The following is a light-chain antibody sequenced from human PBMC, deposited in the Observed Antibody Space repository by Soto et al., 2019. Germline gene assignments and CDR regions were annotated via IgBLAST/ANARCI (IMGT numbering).Light chain of an antibody. CDR3: AAWDDSLNGVV. J-gene: IGLJ2*01. Sequence: QSALTQPPSASGTPGQRVTISCSGSSSNIGSNTVNWYQQLPGTAPKLLICSHNQRPSGVPDRFSGSKSGTSASLAISGLQSEDEADYYCAAWDDSLNGVVFGGGTKLTVL. CDR2: SHN. CDR1: SSNIGSNT. V-gene: IGLV1-44*01.